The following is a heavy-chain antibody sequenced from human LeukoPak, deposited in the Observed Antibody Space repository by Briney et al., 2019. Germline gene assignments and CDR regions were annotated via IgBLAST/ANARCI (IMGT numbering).Heavy chain of an antibody. CDR2: IIPIFGTA. D-gene: IGHD3-22*01. CDR3: ARDRRPNYYDSSGYGAFDI. J-gene: IGHJ3*02. V-gene: IGHV1-69*13. CDR1: GYTFTSYG. Sequence: SVKVSCKASGYTFTSYGISWVRQAPGQGLEWMGGIIPIFGTANYAQKFQGRVTITADESTSTAYMELSSLRSEDTAVYYCARDRRPNYYDSSGYGAFDIWGQGTMVTVSS.